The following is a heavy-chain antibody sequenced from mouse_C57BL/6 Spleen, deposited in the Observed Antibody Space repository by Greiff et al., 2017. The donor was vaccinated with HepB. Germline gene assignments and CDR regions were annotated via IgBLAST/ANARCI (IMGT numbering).Heavy chain of an antibody. D-gene: IGHD2-4*01. CDR1: GFTFSSYA. CDR2: ISSGGDYI. J-gene: IGHJ1*03. V-gene: IGHV5-9-1*02. Sequence: DVQLQESGEGLVKPGGSLKLSCAASGFTFSSYAMSWVRQTPEKRLEWVAYISSGGDYIYYADTVKGRFTISRDNARNTLYLQMSSLKSEDTAMYYCTRVHDYVSDFDVWGTGTTVTVSS. CDR3: TRVHDYVSDFDV.